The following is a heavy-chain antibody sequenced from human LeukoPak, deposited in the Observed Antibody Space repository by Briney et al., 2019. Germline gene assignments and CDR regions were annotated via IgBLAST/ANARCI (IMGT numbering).Heavy chain of an antibody. CDR3: AREPRYSSGWYDY. D-gene: IGHD6-19*01. CDR1: GFTFSSYS. J-gene: IGHJ4*02. CDR2: ISSSSSYI. V-gene: IGHV3-21*04. Sequence: GGSLRLSCAASGFTFSSYSMNWVRQAPGKGLEWVSSISSSSSYIYYADSVKGRFTISRDNAKNSLYLQMNSLRAEDTALYHCAREPRYSSGWYDYWGQGTLVTVSS.